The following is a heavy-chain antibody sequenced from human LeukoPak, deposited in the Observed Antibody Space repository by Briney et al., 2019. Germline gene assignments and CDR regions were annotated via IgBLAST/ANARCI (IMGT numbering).Heavy chain of an antibody. CDR1: GYSFTSYW. CDR2: IYPGDSDT. J-gene: IGHJ4*02. V-gene: IGHV5-51*01. D-gene: IGHD1-26*01. Sequence: GESLKISCKGSGYSFTSYWIDWGRQIPGKGLEWIGIIYPGDSDTRYSPSFQGEVTTSADKSISTAYLQWSSLKASDTAMYYCARSSYSGSHHFDYWGQGTLVTVSS. CDR3: ARSSYSGSHHFDY.